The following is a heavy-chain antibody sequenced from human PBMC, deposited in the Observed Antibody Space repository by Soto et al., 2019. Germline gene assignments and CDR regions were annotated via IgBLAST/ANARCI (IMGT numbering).Heavy chain of an antibody. CDR3: AREEKQLSRYGGDFDY. D-gene: IGHD3-16*01. CDR1: DGSVNTGNYY. V-gene: IGHV4-61*01. Sequence: QVQLQESGPGLVKPSETLSLTCSVSDGSVNTGNYYWSWIRQPPGKGLEWIGHIYYIGTTNYNPSLKGRVNISVDTSKNQFSLKVTSVTAADTAVYFCAREEKQLSRYGGDFDYWGQGILVTVSS. J-gene: IGHJ4*02. CDR2: IYYIGTT.